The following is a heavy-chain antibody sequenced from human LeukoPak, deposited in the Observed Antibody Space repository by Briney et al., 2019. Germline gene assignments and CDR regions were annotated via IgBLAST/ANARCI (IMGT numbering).Heavy chain of an antibody. V-gene: IGHV1-18*01. CDR2: ISAYNGNT. CDR3: ARGRHYYDSTGYLSSY. D-gene: IGHD3-22*01. CDR1: GYTFTSYG. Sequence: GASVKVSCKASGYTFTSYGISWVRQARGQGLEWMGWISAYNGNTNYAQKLQGRVTMTTDTSTSTAYMELRSLRSDDTAVYYCARGRHYYDSTGYLSSYWGQGTLVTVSS. J-gene: IGHJ4*02.